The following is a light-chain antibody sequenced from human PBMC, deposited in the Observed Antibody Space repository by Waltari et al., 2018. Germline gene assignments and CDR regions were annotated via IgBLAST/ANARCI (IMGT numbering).Light chain of an antibody. CDR2: DAS. CDR1: QSVRSN. J-gene: IGKJ1*01. CDR3: LQYNNWPQT. Sequence: EIVMTQSPATLSVSPGERATLSCRASQSVRSNLAWYQQKPGQAPRLLIHDASSRATGFPARFSGSGSGTEFTLTISSLQSEDFAVYYCLQYNNWPQTFGQGTRLDIK. V-gene: IGKV3-15*01.